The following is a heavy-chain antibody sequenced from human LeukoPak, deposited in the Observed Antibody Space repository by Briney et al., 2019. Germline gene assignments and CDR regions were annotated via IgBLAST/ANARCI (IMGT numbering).Heavy chain of an antibody. Sequence: SVKVSCKASGGTFSSYAISWVRQAPGQGLEWMGRIIPILGIANYAQKFQGRVTVTADKSTSTAYMELSSLRSEDTAVYYCARGRGIAARPPFYFDYWGQGTLVTVSS. CDR2: IIPILGIA. J-gene: IGHJ4*02. V-gene: IGHV1-69*04. CDR1: GGTFSSYA. CDR3: ARGRGIAARPPFYFDY. D-gene: IGHD6-6*01.